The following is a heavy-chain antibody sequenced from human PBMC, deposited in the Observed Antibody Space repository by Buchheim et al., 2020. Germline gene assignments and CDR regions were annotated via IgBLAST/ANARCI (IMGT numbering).Heavy chain of an antibody. V-gene: IGHV3-23*01. Sequence: EVQLLESGGGLVQPGGSLRLSCAASGFTFSSYAMSWVRQAPGKGLEWVSAISGSGGSTYYADSGKGRFTISSNNSKNTLYLQMNSLRAEDTAVYYCAKVPRLNYYDGWEAFDIWGQGT. CDR2: ISGSGGST. CDR1: GFTFSSYA. CDR3: AKVPRLNYYDGWEAFDI. J-gene: IGHJ3*02. D-gene: IGHD3-22*01.